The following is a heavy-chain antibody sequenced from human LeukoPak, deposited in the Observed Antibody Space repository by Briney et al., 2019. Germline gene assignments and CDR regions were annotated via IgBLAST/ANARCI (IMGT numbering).Heavy chain of an antibody. CDR3: ARVAAAGRDSYYYYMDV. CDR1: GFTFSSYA. Sequence: GGSLRLSCAASGFTFSSYAMHWVRQAPGKGLEWVAVISYDGSNKYYADSVKGRFTISRDNSKNTLYLQMNSLRAEDTAVYYCARVAAAGRDSYYYYMDVWGKGTTVTVSS. CDR2: ISYDGSNK. D-gene: IGHD6-13*01. J-gene: IGHJ6*03. V-gene: IGHV3-30*04.